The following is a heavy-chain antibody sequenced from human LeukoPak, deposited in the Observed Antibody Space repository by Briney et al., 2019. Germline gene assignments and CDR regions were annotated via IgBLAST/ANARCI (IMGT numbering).Heavy chain of an antibody. CDR2: INSDGSST. V-gene: IGHV3-74*01. CDR1: GFTFSSYW. CDR3: ARSKYYYDSSGYFTYYFDY. D-gene: IGHD3-22*01. Sequence: GGSLRLSSAASGFTFSSYWMHWVRQAPGKGLVWVSRINSDGSSTSYADSVKGRFTISRDNAKNTLYLQMNSLRAEDTAVYYCARSKYYYDSSGYFTYYFDYWGQGTLVTVSS. J-gene: IGHJ4*02.